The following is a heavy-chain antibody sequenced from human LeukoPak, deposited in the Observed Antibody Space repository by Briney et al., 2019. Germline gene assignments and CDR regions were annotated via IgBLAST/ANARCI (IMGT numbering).Heavy chain of an antibody. V-gene: IGHV1-69*04. D-gene: IGHD3-3*01. CDR2: IIPILGIA. CDR3: ARDHLDYDFWSGCLDH. Sequence: GASVKVSCKASGGTFSSYATSWVRQAPGQGLEWMGRIIPILGIANYAQKFQGRVTITADKSTSTAYMELSSLRSEDTAVYYCARDHLDYDFWSGCLDHWGQGTLVTVSS. CDR1: GGTFSSYA. J-gene: IGHJ4*02.